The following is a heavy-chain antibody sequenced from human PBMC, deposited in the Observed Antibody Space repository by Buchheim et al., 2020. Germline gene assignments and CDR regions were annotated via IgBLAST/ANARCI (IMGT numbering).Heavy chain of an antibody. CDR1: GGSISSYY. CDR3: ARDYCSGGSCYDY. D-gene: IGHD2-15*01. Sequence: QVQLQESGPGLVKPSETLSLTCTVSGGSISSYYWSWIRQPPGKGLEWIGYIYYSGSTNYNPSLKSRVTISVDTSKNQFSIKLSSVTAADTAVYYCARDYCSGGSCYDYWGQGTL. CDR2: IYYSGST. V-gene: IGHV4-59*01. J-gene: IGHJ4*02.